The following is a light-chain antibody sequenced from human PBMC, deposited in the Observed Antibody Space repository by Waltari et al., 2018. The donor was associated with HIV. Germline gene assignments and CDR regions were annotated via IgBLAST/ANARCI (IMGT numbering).Light chain of an antibody. V-gene: IGLV3-25*03. Sequence: DLTQPPSVSVPPGQTATITCTGDALTKRYGYWYQKKSGQAPVLLINKDTERLSGIPERFSGSSSGTSLTLTINEVRAEDEAEYYGQSSDSSGVDFVVFGGGTKLTV. CDR1: ALTKRY. CDR3: QSSDSSGVDFVV. CDR2: KDT. J-gene: IGLJ2*01.